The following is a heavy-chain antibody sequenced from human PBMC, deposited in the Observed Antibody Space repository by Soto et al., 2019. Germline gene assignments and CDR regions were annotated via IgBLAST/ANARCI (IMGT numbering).Heavy chain of an antibody. CDR1: GYTFTSYD. D-gene: IGHD2-2*01. Sequence: ASVKVSCKASGYTFTSYDINWLRQATGQGLEWMGWMNPNSGNTGYAQKFQGRVTMTRNTSISTAYMELSSLRSEDTAVYYCARGIGVVPTYYYGMDVWGQGTTVTVSS. V-gene: IGHV1-8*01. J-gene: IGHJ6*02. CDR2: MNPNSGNT. CDR3: ARGIGVVPTYYYGMDV.